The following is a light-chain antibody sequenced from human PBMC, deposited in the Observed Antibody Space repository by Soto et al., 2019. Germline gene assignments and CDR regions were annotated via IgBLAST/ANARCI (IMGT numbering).Light chain of an antibody. CDR2: DAS. CDR1: ESIRTW. CDR3: QQAASFPIT. V-gene: IGKV1-12*01. Sequence: DIQMKMSPSAVSASLEDRVTITCRASESIRTWLAWYQHKPGKAPKFLIYDASSLESGVPSRFSGSGSGTDFTLTINSLRPEDFATYYCQQAASFPITFGQGARLEIK. J-gene: IGKJ5*01.